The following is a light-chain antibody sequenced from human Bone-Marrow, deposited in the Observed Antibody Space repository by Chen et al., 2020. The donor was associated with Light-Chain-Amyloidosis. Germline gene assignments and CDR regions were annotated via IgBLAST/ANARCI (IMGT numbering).Light chain of an antibody. CDR3: CSYAGSPLYV. V-gene: IGLV2-23*02. CDR1: SSDVGSYDF. Sequence: QPALTQPAPVSGSPGPAIPIPCTGTSSDVGSYDFVSWYQQHAGKAPKLMIYEVTKRPSGVSNRFSGSKSGNTASLTISGLQAEDEADYYCCSYAGSPLYVFGTGTKVSVL. CDR2: EVT. J-gene: IGLJ1*01.